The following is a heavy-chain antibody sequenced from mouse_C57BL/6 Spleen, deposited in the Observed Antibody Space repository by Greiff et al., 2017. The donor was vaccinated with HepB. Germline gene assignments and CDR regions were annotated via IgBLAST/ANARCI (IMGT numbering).Heavy chain of an antibody. CDR2: IYPGSGST. D-gene: IGHD2-2*01. V-gene: IGHV1-55*01. Sequence: QVQLQQPGAELVKPGASVKMSCKASGYTFTSYWITWVKQRPGQGLEWIGDIYPGSGSTNYNEKFKSKATLTVDTSSSTAYLQLSSLTSEDSAVYYWARPPIYYGCDGFAYWGQGTLVTVAA. CDR1: GYTFTSYW. CDR3: ARPPIYYGCDGFAY. J-gene: IGHJ3*01.